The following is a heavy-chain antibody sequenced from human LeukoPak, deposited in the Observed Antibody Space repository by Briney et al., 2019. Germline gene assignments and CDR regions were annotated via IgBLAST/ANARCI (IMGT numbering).Heavy chain of an antibody. CDR3: SRGDRGGAFDI. CDR1: EFAFSSYW. V-gene: IGHV3-74*01. Sequence: PGGSLRLSCADSEFAFSSYWMHWVRQTPGKGLVWVARISTDGSRTDYADSVKGRFSISRDNAKNTLYLQMNSLSAEDTAVYYCSRGDRGGAFDIWGQGTMVTVSS. CDR2: ISTDGSRT. J-gene: IGHJ3*02. D-gene: IGHD3-10*01.